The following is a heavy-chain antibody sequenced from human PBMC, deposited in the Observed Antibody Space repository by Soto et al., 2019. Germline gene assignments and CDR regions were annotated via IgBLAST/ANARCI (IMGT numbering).Heavy chain of an antibody. CDR3: ATGGKYYESRALAD. D-gene: IGHD3-22*01. CDR2: IIPIFGTA. CDR1: GDSFSSYA. V-gene: IGHV1-69*13. Sequence: GASVKVSCNASGDSFSSYAISGVRQAPGHGLEWMGRIIPIFGTANYAQRVEGRVTITADESTSTANMELSSLRSDDTAVYYCATGGKYYESRALADWGQGTLVTVSS. J-gene: IGHJ4*02.